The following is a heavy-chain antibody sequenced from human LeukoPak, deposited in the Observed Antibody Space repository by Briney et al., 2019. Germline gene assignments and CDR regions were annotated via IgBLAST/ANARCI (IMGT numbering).Heavy chain of an antibody. CDR1: GYSFTSYW. Sequence: GESLKISCKGSGYSFTSYWIGWVRQMPGRGLEWMGIIYPGDSDTRYSPSFQGQVTISADKSISTAYLQWSSLKASDTATYYCARSAGLGYCSSTSCYENDYWGQGTLVTVSS. J-gene: IGHJ4*02. D-gene: IGHD2-2*01. CDR2: IYPGDSDT. V-gene: IGHV5-51*01. CDR3: ARSAGLGYCSSTSCYENDY.